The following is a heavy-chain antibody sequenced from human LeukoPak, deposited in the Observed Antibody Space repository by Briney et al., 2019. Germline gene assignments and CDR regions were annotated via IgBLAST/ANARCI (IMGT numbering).Heavy chain of an antibody. CDR3: ARQRQSPEILRFDY. J-gene: IGHJ4*02. CDR2: IYYSGSA. V-gene: IGHV4-59*08. Sequence: SETLSLTCTVSGDSLNTYYWTWIRQPPGKGLEWMGYIYYSGSANYNPSLKSRATMSVDASKNQFSLRLSSVTAADTAVYYCARQRQSPEILRFDYWGQGALVTVSS. D-gene: IGHD1-14*01. CDR1: GDSLNTYY.